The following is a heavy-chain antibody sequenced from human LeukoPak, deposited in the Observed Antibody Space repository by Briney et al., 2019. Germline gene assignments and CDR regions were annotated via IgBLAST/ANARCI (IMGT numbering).Heavy chain of an antibody. J-gene: IGHJ4*02. CDR3: AREMPRYGISFDY. Sequence: SEPLSLTCTVSGVSISSHYGSWIRQPPGKGLEGIGYNYDSVSTNYNPPLKSRVTISVDTSKNQFSLKLTSVTAADTAVYYCAREMPRYGISFDYWGRATLVTVSS. CDR1: GVSISSHY. D-gene: IGHD3-9*01. V-gene: IGHV4-59*11. CDR2: NYDSVST.